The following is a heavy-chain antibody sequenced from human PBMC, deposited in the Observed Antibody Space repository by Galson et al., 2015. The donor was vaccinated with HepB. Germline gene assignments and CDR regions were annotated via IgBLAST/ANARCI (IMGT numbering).Heavy chain of an antibody. D-gene: IGHD6-19*01. Sequence: SLRLSCAASGFTFVDYAMTWVRQTPGKGLEWVSAINGGGGSAYYPDSVKGRFTVSRDNSKNTLYLQMNSLNVDDTALYYCARDSAREISSGWGKVSGWGKVDSWGQGTLVTVSS. CDR3: ARDSAREISSGWGKVSGWGKVDS. CDR2: INGGGGSA. V-gene: IGHV3-23*01. CDR1: GFTFVDYA. J-gene: IGHJ4*02.